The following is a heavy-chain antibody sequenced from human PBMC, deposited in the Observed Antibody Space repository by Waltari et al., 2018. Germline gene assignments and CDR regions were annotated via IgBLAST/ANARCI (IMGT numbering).Heavy chain of an antibody. J-gene: IGHJ4*02. Sequence: QVQLVESGGGLVKPGGSLILSCAASGFPFRDYYMSWIRQAPGKGLEWVSYISSSVSPIFYADSVKGRFTISRDNAKNSLYLQMNSLRAEDTAVYYCAKDGMTGTIDYWGQGILVTVSS. CDR2: ISSSVSPI. V-gene: IGHV3-11*04. CDR1: GFPFRDYY. D-gene: IGHD1-7*01. CDR3: AKDGMTGTIDY.